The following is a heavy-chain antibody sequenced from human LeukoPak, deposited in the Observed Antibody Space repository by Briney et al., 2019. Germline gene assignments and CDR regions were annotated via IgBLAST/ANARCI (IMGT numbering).Heavy chain of an antibody. CDR1: GFIFSNYW. CDR2: TAADGITT. Sequence: GGSLRLSCAASGFIFSNYWMHWVRQAPGTGLVWVSRTAADGITTDYADSVKGRFTVSRENADNTLYLHMNSLSAEDTAVYYCARVGVSWGGFDIWGRGTVVTVSS. V-gene: IGHV3-74*01. D-gene: IGHD3-3*01. CDR3: ARVGVSWGGFDI. J-gene: IGHJ3*02.